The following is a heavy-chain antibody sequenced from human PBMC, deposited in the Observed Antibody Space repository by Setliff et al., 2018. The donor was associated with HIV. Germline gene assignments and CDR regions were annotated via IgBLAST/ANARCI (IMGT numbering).Heavy chain of an antibody. CDR1: GGSISGHY. CDR2: IFYTGST. CDR3: VRGYCSSTTCYDDYYYMDV. D-gene: IGHD2-2*01. V-gene: IGHV4-59*11. J-gene: IGHJ6*03. Sequence: TCTVSGGSISGHYWSWIRQPPGKGLEWIAYIFYTGSTNYNPSLESRVTISVDTSKNQFFLKLSSVTAADTAVYYCVRGYCSSTTCYDDYYYMDVWGKGSTVTVSS.